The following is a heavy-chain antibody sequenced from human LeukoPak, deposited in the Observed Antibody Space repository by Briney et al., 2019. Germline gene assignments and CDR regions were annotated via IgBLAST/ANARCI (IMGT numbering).Heavy chain of an antibody. CDR3: AFLSLVRGVKGWFDP. Sequence: SETLSLTCAVYGGSFSGYYWSWIRQPPGKWLEWIGEINHSGSTNYNPSLKSRVTISVDTSKNQFSLKLSSVTAADTAVYYCAFLSLVRGVKGWFDPWGQGTLVTVSS. D-gene: IGHD3-10*01. J-gene: IGHJ5*02. CDR1: GGSFSGYY. CDR2: INHSGST. V-gene: IGHV4-34*01.